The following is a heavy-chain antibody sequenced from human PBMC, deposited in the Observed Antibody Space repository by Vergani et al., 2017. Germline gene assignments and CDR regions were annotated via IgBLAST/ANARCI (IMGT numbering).Heavy chain of an antibody. CDR1: GYTFTSYA. V-gene: IGHV1-3*01. J-gene: IGHJ5*02. CDR2: INAGNGNT. D-gene: IGHD6-13*01. CDR3: ARAGIRKGQQLVFGWFDP. Sequence: QVQLVQSGAEMKKPGASVKVSCKASGYTFTSYAMHWVRQAPGQRLEWMGWINAGNGNTKYSQKFQGRVTITRDTSASTAYMELSSLRSEDTAVYYCARAGIRKGQQLVFGWFDPWGQGTLVTVSS.